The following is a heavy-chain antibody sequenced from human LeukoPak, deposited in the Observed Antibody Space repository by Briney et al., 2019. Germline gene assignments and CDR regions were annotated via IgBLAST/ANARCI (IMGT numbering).Heavy chain of an antibody. Sequence: GGSLRLSCAASGFTFSSYGMHWVRQAPGKGLEWVAVIWYDGSNKYYADSVKGRFTISRDNSKNTLYLQMNSLRAEDTAVYYCARQYSHGRPFDYWGQGTLVTVSS. CDR3: ARQYSHGRPFDY. J-gene: IGHJ4*02. V-gene: IGHV3-33*01. CDR1: GFTFSSYG. D-gene: IGHD5-18*01. CDR2: IWYDGSNK.